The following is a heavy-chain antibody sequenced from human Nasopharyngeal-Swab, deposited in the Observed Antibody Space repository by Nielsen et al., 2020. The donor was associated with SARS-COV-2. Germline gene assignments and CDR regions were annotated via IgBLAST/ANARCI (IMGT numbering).Heavy chain of an antibody. D-gene: IGHD6-19*01. CDR2: MNPNSGNT. V-gene: IGHV1-8*01. CDR3: ARGDGNSSGWYTNGDYFDY. CDR1: GYTFTGFD. Sequence: ASVKVSCKTSGYTFTGFDINWVRQATGQGLEWLGWMNPNSGNTGYAQKFQGRVTITRDTSASTAYMELSSLRSEDTAVYYCARGDGNSSGWYTNGDYFDYWGQGTLVTVSS. J-gene: IGHJ4*02.